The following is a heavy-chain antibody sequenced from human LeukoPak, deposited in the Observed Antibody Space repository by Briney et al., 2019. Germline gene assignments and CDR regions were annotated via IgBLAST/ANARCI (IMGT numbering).Heavy chain of an antibody. CDR1: GGSIGRYY. CDR3: ARALTTADFDY. J-gene: IGHJ4*02. Sequence: SETLSLTCTVSGGSIGRYYWSWIRRPAGKGLEWIGRVFTTGSTTCNPSLKSRVTMSVDTSKNQFSLKLNSMTAADTAVYYCARALTTADFDYWGQGILVTVSS. CDR2: VFTTGST. V-gene: IGHV4-4*07. D-gene: IGHD4-17*01.